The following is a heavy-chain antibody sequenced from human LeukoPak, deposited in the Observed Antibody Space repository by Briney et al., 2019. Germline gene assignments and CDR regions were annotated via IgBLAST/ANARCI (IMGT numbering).Heavy chain of an antibody. D-gene: IGHD3-22*01. CDR1: GYTFTGYY. CDR3: ARVYYDSSGYSYYFDY. J-gene: IGHJ4*02. Sequence: GASVKVSCKASGYTFTGYYMHWVRQAPGQGLEWMGWINPNSGGTNYAQKFQGRVTMTRDTSISTAYMELSRLRSEDTAVYYCARVYYDSSGYSYYFDYWGQGTLVTVSS. V-gene: IGHV1-2*02. CDR2: INPNSGGT.